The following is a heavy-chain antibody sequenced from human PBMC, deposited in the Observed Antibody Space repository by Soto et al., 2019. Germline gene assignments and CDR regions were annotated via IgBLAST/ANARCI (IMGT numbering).Heavy chain of an antibody. V-gene: IGHV1-69*13. CDR1: GGTFSSYA. J-gene: IGHJ5*02. CDR2: IIPIFGTA. D-gene: IGHD2-2*01. Sequence: ASVKVSCKASGGTFSSYAISWVRQAPGQGLEWMGGIIPIFGTANYAQRLQGRVTITADESTSTAYMELSSLRSEDTAVYYCARDHTSIVVVPAAIGDWFDPWGQGTLVTVSS. CDR3: ARDHTSIVVVPAAIGDWFDP.